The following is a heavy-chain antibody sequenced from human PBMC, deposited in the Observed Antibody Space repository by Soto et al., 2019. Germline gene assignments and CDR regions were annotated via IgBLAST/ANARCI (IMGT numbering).Heavy chain of an antibody. CDR2: ISYDGSNK. CDR3: ARQLLKNHYDFWSGYYCFDY. D-gene: IGHD3-3*01. Sequence: GGSLRLSCAASGFTFSSYAMHWVRQAPGKGLEWVAVISYDGSNKYYADSVKGRSTISRDNSKNTLYLQMNSLRAEDTAVYYCARQLLKNHYDFWSGYYCFDYWGQGTLVTVSS. V-gene: IGHV3-30-3*01. J-gene: IGHJ4*02. CDR1: GFTFSSYA.